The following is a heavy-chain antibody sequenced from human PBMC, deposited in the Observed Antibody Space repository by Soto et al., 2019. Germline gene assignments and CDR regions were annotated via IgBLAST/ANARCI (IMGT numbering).Heavy chain of an antibody. D-gene: IGHD1-7*01. Sequence: GPTLVHRTQTLALTCPFSGFSLRTRGVGVVWVRQPPGKALEWLALIYWDNDRRYNPSLKTRVTITKDTSRNQVVLTMSHMDPVDTGTYYCANWNSLFTGPSVIFDYWGQATLVTRSS. V-gene: IGHV2-5*02. J-gene: IGHJ4*02. CDR3: ANWNSLFTGPSVIFDY. CDR2: IYWDNDR. CDR1: GFSLRTRGVG.